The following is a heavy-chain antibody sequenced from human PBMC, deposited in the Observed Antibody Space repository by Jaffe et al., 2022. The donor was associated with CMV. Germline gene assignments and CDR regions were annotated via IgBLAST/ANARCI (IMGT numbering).Heavy chain of an antibody. CDR3: ARMTRYAVEDYYYYYYMDV. D-gene: IGHD1-1*01. V-gene: IGHV2-70*15. J-gene: IGHJ6*03. CDR1: GFSLSTSGMC. CDR2: IDWDDDK. Sequence: QVTLRESGPALVKPTQTLTLTCTFSGFSLSTSGMCVSWIRQPPGKALEWLARIDWDDDKYYSTSLKTRLTISKDTSKNQVVLTMTNMDPVDTATYYCARMTRYAVEDYYYYYYMDVWGKGTTVTVSS.